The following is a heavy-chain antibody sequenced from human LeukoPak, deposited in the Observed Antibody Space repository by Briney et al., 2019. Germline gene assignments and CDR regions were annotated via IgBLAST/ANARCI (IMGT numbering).Heavy chain of an antibody. CDR1: GFTFSSYW. Sequence: PGGSLRLSCAASGFTFSSYWMSWVRQAPGKGLEWVSAISGSGGSTYYADSVKGRFTISRDNSKNTLYLQMNSLRAEDTAVYYCAKDLNSAAGYNWFDPWGQGTLVTVSS. V-gene: IGHV3-23*01. CDR2: ISGSGGST. J-gene: IGHJ5*02. CDR3: AKDLNSAAGYNWFDP. D-gene: IGHD6-13*01.